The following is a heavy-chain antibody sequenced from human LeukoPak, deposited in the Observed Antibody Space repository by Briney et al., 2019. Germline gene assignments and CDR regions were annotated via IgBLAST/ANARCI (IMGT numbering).Heavy chain of an antibody. V-gene: IGHV4-39*01. J-gene: IGHJ4*02. CDR3: ARHDGSYYTYNFDY. Sequence: SETLSLTCTVSGGSIRNSNYYWGWIRQPPGKRLEWIGSIYYSGSTNYKPSLRSRVTISIDTSKNQFSLKVNSVTAADTAVYYCARHDGSYYTYNFDYWGQGTLVTVSS. CDR1: GGSIRNSNYY. D-gene: IGHD3-22*01. CDR2: IYYSGST.